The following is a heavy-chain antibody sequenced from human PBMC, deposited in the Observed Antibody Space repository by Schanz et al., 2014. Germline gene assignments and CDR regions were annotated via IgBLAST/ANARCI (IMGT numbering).Heavy chain of an antibody. Sequence: VQLVESGGGVVQPGTSLRLSCAASGFTFRGHAMHWVRQAPGKGLKWVSGIRGSGGSTYYADSVKGRFTISRDSSKNTLFLQMNSLRAEDTAVYFCARDGGRDGYNLAFDVWGQGTLVTVSS. CDR2: IRGSGGST. CDR1: GFTFRGHA. D-gene: IGHD5-12*01. CDR3: ARDGGRDGYNLAFDV. J-gene: IGHJ3*01. V-gene: IGHV3-23*04.